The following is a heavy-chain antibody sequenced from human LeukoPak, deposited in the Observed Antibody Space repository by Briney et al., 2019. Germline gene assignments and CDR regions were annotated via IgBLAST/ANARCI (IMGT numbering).Heavy chain of an antibody. V-gene: IGHV1-2*02. CDR1: GYTFTGYY. CDR3: ARDFLRISGYPFDY. CDR2: INPNSGGT. Sequence: ASVKVSSKASGYTFTGYYMHWVRQAPGQGLEWMGWINPNSGGTNYAQKFQGRVTMTRDTSISTAYMELSRLRSDDTAVYYCARDFLRISGYPFDYWGQGTLVTVSS. D-gene: IGHD1-1*01. J-gene: IGHJ4*02.